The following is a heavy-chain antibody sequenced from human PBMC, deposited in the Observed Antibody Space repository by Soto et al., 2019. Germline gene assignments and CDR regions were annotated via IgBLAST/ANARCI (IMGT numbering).Heavy chain of an antibody. CDR3: ARYYGSGSYYFDY. CDR2: IYYSGST. D-gene: IGHD3-10*01. V-gene: IGHV4-59*08. Sequence: ASDTLSLTCTVSGGSLSSYYWSWIRQPPGKGLEWIGYIYYSGSTNYNPSLKSRVTISVDTSKNQFSLKLSSVTAADTAVYYCARYYGSGSYYFDYWGQGTLVTVSS. CDR1: GGSLSSYY. J-gene: IGHJ4*02.